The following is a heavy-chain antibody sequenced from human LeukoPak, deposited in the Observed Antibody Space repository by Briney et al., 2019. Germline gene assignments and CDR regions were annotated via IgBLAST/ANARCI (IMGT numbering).Heavy chain of an antibody. J-gene: IGHJ6*02. CDR3: AKAVAGTGYYYYGMDV. V-gene: IGHV3-30*18. Sequence: GGSQRLSCAASGFTFSSYGMHWVRQAPGKGLEWVAVISHDGSNKYYADSVKGRFTISRDNSKNTLYLQMNSLRAEDTAVYYCAKAVAGTGYYYYGMDVWGQGTTVTVSS. CDR1: GFTFSSYG. D-gene: IGHD6-19*01. CDR2: ISHDGSNK.